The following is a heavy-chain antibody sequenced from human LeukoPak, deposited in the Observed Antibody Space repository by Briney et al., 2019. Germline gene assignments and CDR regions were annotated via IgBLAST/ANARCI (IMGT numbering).Heavy chain of an antibody. CDR2: IDSAGSST. D-gene: IGHD3-22*01. V-gene: IGHV3-74*01. CDR3: ARDDHYDSSGYVT. CDR1: GFTFSSYA. Sequence: PGRSLRLSCAASGFTFSSYAMHWVRQAPGRGLVWVSRIDSAGSSTTYADSVKGRFTISRDNAKNTLYLQMNSLRAEDTAVYYCARDDHYDSSGYVTWGQGTLVTVSS. J-gene: IGHJ5*02.